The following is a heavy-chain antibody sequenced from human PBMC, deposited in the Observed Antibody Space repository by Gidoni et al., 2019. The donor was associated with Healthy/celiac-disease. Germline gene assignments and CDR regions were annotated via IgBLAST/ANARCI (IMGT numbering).Heavy chain of an antibody. D-gene: IGHD5-18*01. CDR1: GGPFSSSA. CDR2: IIPIFGTA. J-gene: IGHJ6*03. V-gene: IGHV1-69*01. CDR3: AREPGYSYGYHDYYMDV. Sequence: QVQLVQSGAEVKKPGSSVKVSCKASGGPFSSSAIRWVRQAPGQGLEWMGGIIPIFGTANYAQKFQGRVTITADEATSTAYMELSSLRSEDTAVYYCAREPGYSYGYHDYYMDVWGKGTTVTVSS.